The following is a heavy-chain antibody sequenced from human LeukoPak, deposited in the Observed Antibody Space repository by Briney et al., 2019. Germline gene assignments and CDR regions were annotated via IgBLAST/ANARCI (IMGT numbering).Heavy chain of an antibody. J-gene: IGHJ3*02. V-gene: IGHV3-11*04. D-gene: IGHD2-2*01. CDR2: ISSSGSTM. CDR1: GFTFSDYY. Sequence: RTGGSLRLSCAASGFTFSDYYMSWIRQAPGKGLEWVSYISSSGSTMYYADSVKGRVTISRDNAKHSLYLQMNSLRAEDTAVYYCAGTEYQLLPIWGQGTMVTVSS. CDR3: AGTEYQLLPI.